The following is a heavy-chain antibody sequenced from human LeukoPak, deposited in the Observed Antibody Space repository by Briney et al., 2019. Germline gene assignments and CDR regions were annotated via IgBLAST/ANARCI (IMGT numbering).Heavy chain of an antibody. V-gene: IGHV3-21*01. CDR1: GFTFSSYS. J-gene: IGHJ4*02. CDR3: TRAYCGGDCPPGL. D-gene: IGHD2-21*02. CDR2: ISSSSSYI. Sequence: GGSLRLSCAASGFTFSSYSMNWVRQAPGKGLEWVSSISSSSSYIYYADSVKGRFTISRDSAKNSLYLQMNSLRAEDTAVYYCTRAYCGGDCPPGLWGQGTLVTVSS.